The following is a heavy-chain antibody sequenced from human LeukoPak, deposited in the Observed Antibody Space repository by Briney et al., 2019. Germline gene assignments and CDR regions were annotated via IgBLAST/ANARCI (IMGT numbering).Heavy chain of an antibody. CDR3: ASFTSVDTPEVDY. CDR2: INPKRGGT. D-gene: IGHD5-18*01. V-gene: IGHV1-2*02. CDR1: GYTFTGYY. Sequence: ASVKVSCKASGYTFTGYYMHWVRQAPGQGLEWMGWINPKRGGTNYAQKFQGRVTMTRDTSISTAYMERSRLRSDDTAVYYCASFTSVDTPEVDYWGQGTLVTVSS. J-gene: IGHJ4*02.